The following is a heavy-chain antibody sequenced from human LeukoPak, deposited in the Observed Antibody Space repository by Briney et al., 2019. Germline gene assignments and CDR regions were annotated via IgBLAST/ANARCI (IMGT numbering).Heavy chain of an antibody. Sequence: PGGSLRLSCAASGVTFGDYGMSWVRQAPGKGLEWVSGINRNGDSTGYADFVKGRFTISRDNAKNSLYLQMNSLRAEDTALYYCAKRGTLREFHYWGQGTLVTVSS. CDR3: AKRGTLREFHY. CDR2: INRNGDST. J-gene: IGHJ4*02. V-gene: IGHV3-20*04. D-gene: IGHD3-16*01. CDR1: GVTFGDYG.